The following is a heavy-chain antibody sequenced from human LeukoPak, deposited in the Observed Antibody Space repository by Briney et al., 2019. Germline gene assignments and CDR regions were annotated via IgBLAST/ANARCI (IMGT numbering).Heavy chain of an antibody. J-gene: IGHJ4*02. Sequence: PGGSLRLSCAASGFTVSSNYMSWVRQAPGKGLEWVSVIYGGGGTYYADSVTGRFTISRDHSKNTVYLQMNSLRAEDTAVYYCARQSISGSSLSYFDYWGQGTLVNVSS. CDR1: GFTVSSNY. CDR2: IYGGGGT. D-gene: IGHD3-22*01. V-gene: IGHV3-53*01. CDR3: ARQSISGSSLSYFDY.